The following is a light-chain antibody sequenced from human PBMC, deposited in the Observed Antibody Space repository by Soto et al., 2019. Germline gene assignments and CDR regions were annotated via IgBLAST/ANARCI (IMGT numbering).Light chain of an antibody. V-gene: IGKV3-15*01. CDR2: GAS. CDR1: QSVSSN. Sequence: IVMTQSPATLSVSPGERATLSCRASQSVSSNLAWYQQKPGQAPRLLIYGASTRATGIPARFSGSGSGTEFTLTISSLEPEDFAVYYCQQRSNWPPFGPGTKVDIK. J-gene: IGKJ3*01. CDR3: QQRSNWPP.